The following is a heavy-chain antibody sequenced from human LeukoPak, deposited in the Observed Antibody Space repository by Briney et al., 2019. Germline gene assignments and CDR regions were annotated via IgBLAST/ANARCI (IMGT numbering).Heavy chain of an antibody. Sequence: GASVKVSCKASGGTFTSYTISWVRQAPGQGQEWMGRIIPILGIANYAQKFQGRVTITADKSTSTAYMELSSLRSEDTAVYYCASTRSSSWFDPWGQGTLVSVSS. CDR1: GGTFTSYT. J-gene: IGHJ5*02. D-gene: IGHD2-2*01. V-gene: IGHV1-69*02. CDR2: IIPILGIA. CDR3: ASTRSSSWFDP.